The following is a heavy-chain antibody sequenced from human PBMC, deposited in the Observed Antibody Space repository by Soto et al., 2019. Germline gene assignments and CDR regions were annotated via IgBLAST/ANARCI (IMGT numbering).Heavy chain of an antibody. CDR1: GGTFSTYS. D-gene: IGHD1-26*01. CDR2: IIPIFGTA. Sequence: QVQLVQSGAEVKKPGSSVKVSCKTSGGTFSTYSIVWVRQAPGEGLEWMGGIIPIFGTANYAQKFQDRVTITADKSTNTAFMELSSLKSDDTAMYYCASSSGNNYGVGTNYYFDYWCQGTLVTVSS. CDR3: ASSSGNNYGVGTNYYFDY. V-gene: IGHV1-69*06. J-gene: IGHJ4*02.